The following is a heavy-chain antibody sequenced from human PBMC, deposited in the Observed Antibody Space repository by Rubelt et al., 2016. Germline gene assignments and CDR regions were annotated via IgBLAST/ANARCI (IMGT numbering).Heavy chain of an antibody. Sequence: QVQLQQWSAGLLKPSETLSLTCAVYGGSFSGYYWSWIRQPPGQGLEWIGEINPSGSTNYNPSLKSRVTIAEDTYKNQCSRKLSSVTAADTAVYYCARGLARAAAAPRRLWFDPWGQGTLVTVSS. CDR2: INPSGST. D-gene: IGHD6-13*01. J-gene: IGHJ5*02. CDR1: GGSFSGYY. CDR3: ARGLARAAAAPRRLWFDP. V-gene: IGHV4-34*01.